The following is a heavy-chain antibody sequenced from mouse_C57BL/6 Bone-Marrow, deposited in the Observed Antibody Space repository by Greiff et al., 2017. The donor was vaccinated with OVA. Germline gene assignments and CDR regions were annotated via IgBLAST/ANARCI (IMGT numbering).Heavy chain of an antibody. Sequence: VQLQQSGAELVRPGASVKLSCKASGYTFTDYYINWVKQRPGQGLEWIARIYPGSGNTYYNEKFKGKATLTAEKSSSTAYMQLSSLTSEDSAVYFCARPIYYDYGYFDVWGTGTTVTVSS. CDR1: GYTFTDYY. V-gene: IGHV1-76*01. CDR2: IYPGSGNT. CDR3: ARPIYYDYGYFDV. D-gene: IGHD2-4*01. J-gene: IGHJ1*03.